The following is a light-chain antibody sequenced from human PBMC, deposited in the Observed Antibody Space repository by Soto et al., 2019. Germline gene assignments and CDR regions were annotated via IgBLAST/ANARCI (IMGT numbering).Light chain of an antibody. J-gene: IGLJ2*01. CDR3: SSYAGSNNVV. CDR2: EVS. CDR1: SSDVGGYNY. Sequence: QSALTQPPSASGXPGQSVTIXXTGTSSDVGGYNYVSWYQQHPGKAPKLMIYEVSKRPSGVPDRFSGSKSGNTASLTVSGLQAEDEADYYCSSYAGSNNVVFGGGTKLTVL. V-gene: IGLV2-8*01.